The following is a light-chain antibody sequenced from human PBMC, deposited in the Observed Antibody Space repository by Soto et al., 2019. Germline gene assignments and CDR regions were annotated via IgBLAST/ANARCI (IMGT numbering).Light chain of an antibody. J-gene: IGKJ3*01. Sequence: EIVMTQSTATLSVSPGERATLSCRASQSVSSNLAWYQQKPGQAPRLLIYGASTRATGIPARFSGSGSGTAFTLTIRSLQSEDFAVYYCQQYNNWPPFTFGPGTKVDIK. CDR2: GAS. CDR3: QQYNNWPPFT. CDR1: QSVSSN. V-gene: IGKV3-15*01.